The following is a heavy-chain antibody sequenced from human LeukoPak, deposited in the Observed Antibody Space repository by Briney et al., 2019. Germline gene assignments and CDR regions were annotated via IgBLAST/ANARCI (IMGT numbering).Heavy chain of an antibody. Sequence: PGGSLRLFWAASGFTFSSYGLYWVRQAPGKGLDLVAVIWYDGSHKSYANSVKGRFTISRDNPKNILYLQMNSLRADDTAVYYCARDRGYSSSWSFGKHYYMDVWGKGTTVTVSS. CDR2: IWYDGSHK. J-gene: IGHJ6*03. CDR1: GFTFSSYG. V-gene: IGHV3-33*07. D-gene: IGHD6-13*01. CDR3: ARDRGYSSSWSFGKHYYMDV.